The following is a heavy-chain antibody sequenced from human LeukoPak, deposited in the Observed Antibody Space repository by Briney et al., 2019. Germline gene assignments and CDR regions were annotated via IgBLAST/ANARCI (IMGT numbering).Heavy chain of an antibody. D-gene: IGHD3-9*01. CDR1: GGSISSGGYY. J-gene: IGHJ4*02. CDR2: IYYSGST. Sequence: SETLSLTCTVSGGSISSGGYYWSWIRQHPGKGREWLVYIYYSGSTYYNPSLKSRVTISVDTSKNQFSLKLSSVTAAETAVYYCARGRDYDLLTGYQYYFDYWGQGTLVTVSS. V-gene: IGHV4-31*03. CDR3: ARGRDYDLLTGYQYYFDY.